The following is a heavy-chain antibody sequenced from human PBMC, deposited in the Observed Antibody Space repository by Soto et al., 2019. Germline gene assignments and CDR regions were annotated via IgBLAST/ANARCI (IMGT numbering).Heavy chain of an antibody. D-gene: IGHD3-3*01. CDR1: GGSISSYY. V-gene: IGHV4-59*01. Sequence: PSETLSLTCTVSGGSISSYYWSWIRQPPGKGLEWIGYIYYSGSTNYNPSLKSRVTISVDTSKNQFSLKLSSVTAADTAVYYCARGGDTIFGVVIPPAPLNWFEPWGQGTLVTVSS. CDR2: IYYSGST. CDR3: ARGGDTIFGVVIPPAPLNWFEP. J-gene: IGHJ5*02.